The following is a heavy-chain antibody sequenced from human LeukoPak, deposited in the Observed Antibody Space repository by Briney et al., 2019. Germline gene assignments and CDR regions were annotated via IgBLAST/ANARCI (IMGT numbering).Heavy chain of an antibody. CDR2: SNPNNGGT. CDR3: ARGVTLHTSVAHGPYNWFDT. J-gene: IGHJ5*02. V-gene: IGHV1-2*02. D-gene: IGHD2-2*02. Sequence: ALVKVSCKASGYSFTGYYMHGVRQAPGQGLEGMGWSNPNNGGTNYAQKFQGRVTMTRDRSISTADMEMSRLRYDATAVSYCARGVTLHTSVAHGPYNWFDTWGQGNLVTASS. CDR1: GYSFTGYY.